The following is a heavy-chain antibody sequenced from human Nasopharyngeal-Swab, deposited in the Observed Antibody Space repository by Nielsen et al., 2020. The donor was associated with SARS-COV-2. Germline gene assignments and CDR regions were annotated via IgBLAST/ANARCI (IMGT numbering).Heavy chain of an antibody. V-gene: IGHV3-23*01. CDR3: AKNLNSNFLNYMDV. J-gene: IGHJ6*03. CDR1: GFTFSRFG. D-gene: IGHD4-11*01. CDR2: ISASGVTT. Sequence: GESLKISCAASGFTFSRFGMGWVRQAPGKGLEWVSAISASGVTTYYADSVKGRFTISRDNSKSTLYLQMNSLRAEDTAAYYCAKNLNSNFLNYMDVWGKGTTVSVS.